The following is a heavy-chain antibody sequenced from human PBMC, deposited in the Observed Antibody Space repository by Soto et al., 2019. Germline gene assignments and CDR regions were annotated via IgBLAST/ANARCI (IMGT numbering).Heavy chain of an antibody. D-gene: IGHD2-15*01. J-gene: IGHJ4*02. Sequence: SETLSLTCTVSGGSISSGGYYWSWIRQHPGKGLEWIGYIYYSGSTYYNPSLKSRVTISVDTSKNQFSLKLSSVTAADTAVYYCARVLKYPNCSGGSCYHIFDYWGQGTLVTVSS. CDR1: GGSISSGGYY. V-gene: IGHV4-31*03. CDR2: IYYSGST. CDR3: ARVLKYPNCSGGSCYHIFDY.